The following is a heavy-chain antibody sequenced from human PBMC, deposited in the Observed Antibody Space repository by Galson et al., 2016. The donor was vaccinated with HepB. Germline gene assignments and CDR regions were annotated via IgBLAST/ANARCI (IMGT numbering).Heavy chain of an antibody. D-gene: IGHD1-26*01. CDR1: GFTFSSYS. V-gene: IGHV3-21*01. CDR3: ARDRVGSSYYMDPFDY. Sequence: SLRLSCAASGFTFSSYSMNWVRQAPGKGLEWVSSISSVSSYIYYADSMKGRFTVSRDNAKNSLYLQMNSLGAEDTAVYYCARDRVGSSYYMDPFDYWGQGTLVTVSS. CDR2: ISSVSSYI. J-gene: IGHJ4*02.